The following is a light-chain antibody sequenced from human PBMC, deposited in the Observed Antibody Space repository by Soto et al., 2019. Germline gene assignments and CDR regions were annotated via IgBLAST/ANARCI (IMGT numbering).Light chain of an antibody. V-gene: IGKV3-20*01. J-gene: IGKJ5*01. CDR1: QSVSSNY. CDR3: QQYGNSAPIT. Sequence: EIVLTQSPGTLSLSPGERATLSCRASQSVSSNYLAWYQQKPGQAPSLLIYGASSRATGIPDRFSGSWSGTDFTLTISSLEPEDFGMYFCQQYGNSAPITFGQGTRVEIE. CDR2: GAS.